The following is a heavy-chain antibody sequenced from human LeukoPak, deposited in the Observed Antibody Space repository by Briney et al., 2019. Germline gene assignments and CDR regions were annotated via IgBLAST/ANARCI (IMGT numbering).Heavy chain of an antibody. CDR2: ISHSGST. CDR1: GGSFSGYY. V-gene: IGHV4-34*01. D-gene: IGHD3-3*01. J-gene: IGHJ4*02. Sequence: PSETLSLTCAVYGGSFSGYYWSWIRQPPGKGLEWIGEISHSGSTNYNPSLKSRVTISVDTSKNQFSLKLSSVTAADTAVYYCARGNSKDYDFWSGYQNYFDYWGQGTLVTVSS. CDR3: ARGNSKDYDFWSGYQNYFDY.